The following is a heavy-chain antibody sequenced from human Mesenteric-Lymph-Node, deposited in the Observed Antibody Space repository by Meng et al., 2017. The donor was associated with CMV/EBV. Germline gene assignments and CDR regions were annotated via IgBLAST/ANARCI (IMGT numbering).Heavy chain of an antibody. Sequence: GGSLRLSCAASTFNLTSHAMHWVRQAPGKGLEWVANLWSDGTNKYYGDSVKGRFTISRDSSKNTLYLQMNSLRVEDTAVYYCAKDSAFSGMDVWGQGTRVTVSS. V-gene: IGHV3-33*06. J-gene: IGHJ6*02. CDR3: AKDSAFSGMDV. CDR2: LWSDGTNK. CDR1: TFNLTSHA.